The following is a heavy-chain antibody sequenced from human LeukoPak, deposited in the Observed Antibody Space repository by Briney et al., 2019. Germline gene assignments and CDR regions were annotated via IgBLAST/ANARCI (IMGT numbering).Heavy chain of an antibody. Sequence: GESLKISCKGSGYRFTDYWIGWVRQMPGKGLEWMGIIFPGHSQPKYSPSFQGQVTISADRSVSTAYLQWSSLRASDTAMYYCARHGTPAAAGSTFDIWGQGTMVTVSS. CDR2: IFPGHSQP. D-gene: IGHD6-13*01. V-gene: IGHV5-51*01. J-gene: IGHJ3*02. CDR3: ARHGTPAAAGSTFDI. CDR1: GYRFTDYW.